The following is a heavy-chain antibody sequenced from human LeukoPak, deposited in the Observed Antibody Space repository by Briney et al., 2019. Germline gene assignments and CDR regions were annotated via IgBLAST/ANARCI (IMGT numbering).Heavy chain of an antibody. J-gene: IGHJ6*03. D-gene: IGHD6-19*01. CDR3: ASLYNSGWYWDCGAADADYMDV. Sequence: GGSLRLSCAASGFTFSSYWMSWVRQAPGQGLEWVANINPDGSETYYVDSLKGRFTISRDNASNSLYLQMNSLRAADTAVYYCASLYNSGWYWDCGAADADYMDVWGKGTPVTVSS. CDR2: INPDGSET. V-gene: IGHV3-7*02. CDR1: GFTFSSYW.